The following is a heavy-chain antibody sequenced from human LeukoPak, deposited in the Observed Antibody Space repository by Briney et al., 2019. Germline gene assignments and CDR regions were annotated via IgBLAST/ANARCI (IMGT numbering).Heavy chain of an antibody. Sequence: ASVKVSCKASGYTFTSYDINWVRQATGQGLEWKGWMNPNSGNTGYAQKFQGRVTMTRNTSISTAYMELSSLRSEDTAVYYCARKFQRALKYNWFDPWGQGTLVTVSS. CDR1: GYTFTSYD. CDR3: ARKFQRALKYNWFDP. V-gene: IGHV1-8*01. J-gene: IGHJ5*02. D-gene: IGHD2-2*01. CDR2: MNPNSGNT.